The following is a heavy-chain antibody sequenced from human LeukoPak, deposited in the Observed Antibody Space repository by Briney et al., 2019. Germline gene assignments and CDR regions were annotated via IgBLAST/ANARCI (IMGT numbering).Heavy chain of an antibody. Sequence: GASVKVSCKSSRNAFNGNYMHWVRQTPGQGLEWMGWINPDSGGTNYAQKFQDRVTMTRDTSIGTIYMSLRRLSSDDTAIYYCAGGSGYYFFDNWGQGTLLTV. CDR3: AGGSGYYFFDN. D-gene: IGHD6-25*01. J-gene: IGHJ4*02. V-gene: IGHV1-2*02. CDR2: INPDSGGT. CDR1: RNAFNGNY.